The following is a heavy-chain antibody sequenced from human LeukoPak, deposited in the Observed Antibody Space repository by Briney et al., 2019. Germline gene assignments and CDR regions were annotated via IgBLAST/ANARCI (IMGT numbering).Heavy chain of an antibody. V-gene: IGHV3-9*01. CDR2: ISWNSGSA. J-gene: IGHJ4*02. Sequence: SLRLSCAASGFPFDDYSMHWVRQAPGKGLEWVSGISWNSGSAGYADSVKGRFTISRDSAKNSLYLQMNSLRTEDTALYYCAKDRTYSAYAALDYWGQGTLVTVSS. CDR1: GFPFDDYS. CDR3: AKDRTYSAYAALDY. D-gene: IGHD5-12*01.